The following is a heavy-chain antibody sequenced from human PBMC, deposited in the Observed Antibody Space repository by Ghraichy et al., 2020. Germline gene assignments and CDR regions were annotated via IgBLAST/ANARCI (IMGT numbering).Heavy chain of an antibody. CDR1: GYTFTSYG. CDR3: ARMSSSGWYSDYYYGMDV. J-gene: IGHJ6*02. V-gene: IGHV1-18*04. CDR2: ISAYNGNT. D-gene: IGHD6-19*01. Sequence: ASVKVSCKASGYTFTSYGISWVRQAPGQGLEWMGWISAYNGNTNYAQKLQGRVTMTTDTSTSTAYMELRSLRSDDTAVYYCARMSSSGWYSDYYYGMDVWGQGTTVTVSS.